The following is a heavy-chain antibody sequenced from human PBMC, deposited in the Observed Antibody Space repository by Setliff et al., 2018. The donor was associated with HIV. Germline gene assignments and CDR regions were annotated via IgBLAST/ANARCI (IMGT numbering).Heavy chain of an antibody. V-gene: IGHV4-34*01. CDR3: AKAAVTGYCSTTSCQNWFDP. D-gene: IGHD2-2*01. J-gene: IGHJ5*02. Sequence: SETLSPTCPVYGGSLSGYYWSWIRQPPGKGLEWIGEINQSGSTNYNPSLKSRVTISLDTPKNQFSLRLISVTAADTAVYYCAKAAVTGYCSTTSCQNWFDPWGQGTLVTVSS. CDR2: INQSGST. CDR1: GGSLSGYY.